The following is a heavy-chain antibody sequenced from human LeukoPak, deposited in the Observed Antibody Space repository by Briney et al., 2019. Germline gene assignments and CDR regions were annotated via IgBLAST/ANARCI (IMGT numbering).Heavy chain of an antibody. J-gene: IGHJ4*02. V-gene: IGHV3-66*01. CDR2: IYSGGGT. CDR1: AFTVNNNH. D-gene: IGHD3-16*02. Sequence: GSLRLSCAASAFTVNNNHMSWVRQAPGKGLEWVSLIYSGGGTYYADSVKGRFTISRDNSKNTLYLQMNSLRAEDTAVYYCARGPISSLAFDYWGQGTLVTVSS. CDR3: ARGPISSLAFDY.